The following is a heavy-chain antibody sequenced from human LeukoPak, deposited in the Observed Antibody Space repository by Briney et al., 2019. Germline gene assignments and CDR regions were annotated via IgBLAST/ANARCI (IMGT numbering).Heavy chain of an antibody. D-gene: IGHD3-10*01. CDR1: GYTFTNYG. Sequence: ASVKVSCKASGYTFTNYGIRWVRQAPGQGLEWMGWISAYNGNTRYSQNLQGRVTITADTSTSTAYMELRSLRSDDTAVYYCARVWRSGSYSYWGQGTLVTVSS. CDR2: ISAYNGNT. V-gene: IGHV1-18*01. J-gene: IGHJ4*02. CDR3: ARVWRSGSYSY.